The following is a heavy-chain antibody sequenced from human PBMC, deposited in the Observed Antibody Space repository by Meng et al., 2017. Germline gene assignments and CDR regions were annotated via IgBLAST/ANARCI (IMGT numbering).Heavy chain of an antibody. J-gene: IGHJ4*02. Sequence: QVEGDESVPGLVELAGTLSLTCTVSGGSGSSGSYDWSWIRQPPGKGLEWIGYIYYSGSTNYNPSLKSRVTISVDTSKNQFSLKLSSVTAADTAVYYCAREAIFGVAPGALDYWGQGTLVTVSS. V-gene: IGHV4-61*01. CDR3: AREAIFGVAPGALDY. D-gene: IGHD3-3*01. CDR1: GGSGSSGSYD. CDR2: IYYSGST.